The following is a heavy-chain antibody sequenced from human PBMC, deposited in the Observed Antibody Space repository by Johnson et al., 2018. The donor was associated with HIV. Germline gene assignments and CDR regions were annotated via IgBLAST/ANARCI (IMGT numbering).Heavy chain of an antibody. CDR2: ISGSGGRT. D-gene: IGHD3-10*01. Sequence: VQLVESGGGLVQPGGSLRLSCAASGFTFGSYAMSWVRQAPGKGLEWVSIISGSGGRTYYADSVKGRFTISRDNSRNTLLLQMNSLRAEDTALYYCAKSTQASIVRESGPYGAFDIWGQGTMVTVSS. V-gene: IGHV3-23*04. J-gene: IGHJ3*02. CDR1: GFTFGSYA. CDR3: AKSTQASIVRESGPYGAFDI.